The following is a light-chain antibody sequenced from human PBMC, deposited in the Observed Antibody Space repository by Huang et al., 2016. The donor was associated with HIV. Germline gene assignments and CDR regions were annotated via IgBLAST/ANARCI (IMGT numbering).Light chain of an antibody. CDR3: MQGTHWPQT. CDR2: KVS. CDR1: HSLLHSDGNTY. J-gene: IGKJ1*01. V-gene: IGKV2-30*02. Sequence: DVVLTQSLLSLPVTLGQPASISCKSSHSLLHSDGNTYLNWFLQRPGQSPRRLIYKVSYRDFGVPARFSGSGSGADFTLTISRVEADDIGVYYCMQGTHWPQTFGQGTKVEVK.